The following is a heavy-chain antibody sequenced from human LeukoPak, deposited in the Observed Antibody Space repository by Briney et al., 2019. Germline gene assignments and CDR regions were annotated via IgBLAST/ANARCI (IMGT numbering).Heavy chain of an antibody. CDR1: GGTFSSYA. CDR3: ARLRDGYNFWDNWFDP. J-gene: IGHJ5*02. CDR2: IIPIFGTA. D-gene: IGHD5-24*01. Sequence: SVKVSCKASGGTFSSYAISWVRQAPGQGLEWMGGIIPIFGTANYAQKFQGRVTITADESTSTAYMELSSLRSEDTAVYYCARLRDGYNFWDNWFDPWGQGTLVTVSS. V-gene: IGHV1-69*13.